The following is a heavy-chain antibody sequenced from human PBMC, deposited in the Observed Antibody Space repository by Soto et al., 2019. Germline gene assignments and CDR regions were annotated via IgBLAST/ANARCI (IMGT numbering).Heavy chain of an antibody. Sequence: ASVKVSCKASGGTFSSYAISWVRQAPGQGLEWMGGIIPIFGTANYAQKFQGRVTITADESTSTAYMELSSLRSEDTAVYYCARFRYDILTGSPYYFDYWRQRTLVTASS. CDR1: GGTFSSYA. CDR3: ARFRYDILTGSPYYFDY. V-gene: IGHV1-69*13. D-gene: IGHD3-9*01. J-gene: IGHJ4*02. CDR2: IIPIFGTA.